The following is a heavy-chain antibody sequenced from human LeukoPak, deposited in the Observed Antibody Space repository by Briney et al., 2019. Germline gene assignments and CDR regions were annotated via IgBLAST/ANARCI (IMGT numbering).Heavy chain of an antibody. CDR3: ARIGAAGVDS. CDR2: IKQDGSEK. Sequence: GGSLRLSCAASGFSFSRYWMSWVGQAPGKGLEWVVNIKQDGSEKYYVDSVKGRFTISRDNSKSSLYLQMNSLRAEDTAVYYCARIGAAGVDSWGLGTLVTVSS. J-gene: IGHJ4*02. CDR1: GFSFSRYW. V-gene: IGHV3-7*03. D-gene: IGHD6-13*01.